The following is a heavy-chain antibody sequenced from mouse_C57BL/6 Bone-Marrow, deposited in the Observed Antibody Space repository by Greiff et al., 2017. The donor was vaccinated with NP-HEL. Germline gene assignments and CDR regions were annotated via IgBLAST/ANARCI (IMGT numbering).Heavy chain of an antibody. CDR3: ASPYDYDVAWFAY. J-gene: IGHJ3*01. CDR1: GFTFSSYG. CDR2: ISSGGSYT. V-gene: IGHV5-6*01. Sequence: DVQLQESGGDLVKPGGSLKLSCAASGFTFSSYGMSWVRQTPDKRLEWVATISSGGSYTYYPDSVKGRFTISRDNANNTLYLQMSSLKSEDTAMYYCASPYDYDVAWFAYWGQGTLVTVSA. D-gene: IGHD2-4*01.